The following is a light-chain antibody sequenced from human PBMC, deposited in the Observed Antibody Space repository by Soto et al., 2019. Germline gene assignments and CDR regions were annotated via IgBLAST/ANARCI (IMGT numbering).Light chain of an antibody. CDR1: SSNIGTGYD. Sequence: QSVLTQPPSVSGAPGQRVTISCTGSSSNIGTGYDLHWYQQLPGTAPKLLIYGNNNRPSGVPDRFSASKSGTSASLAITGLQADDEADYYCQSYDSSLSGYVFGPGTKLTVL. CDR2: GNN. V-gene: IGLV1-40*01. CDR3: QSYDSSLSGYV. J-gene: IGLJ1*01.